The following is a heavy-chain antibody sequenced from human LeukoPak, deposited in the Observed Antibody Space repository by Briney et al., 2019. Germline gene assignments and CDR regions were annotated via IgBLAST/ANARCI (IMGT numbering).Heavy chain of an antibody. CDR1: GGSISSYY. V-gene: IGHV4-4*07. Sequence: SETLSLTCTVSGGSISSYYGSWIRQPAGKGLEWIGLIYTSGGTNYNPSLKSRVTMSVDTSKNQFSLKLSSVTAADTAVYYCARAPSETYYYGSGSPYYYYYGMDVWGQGTTVTVSS. CDR3: ARAPSETYYYGSGSPYYYYYGMDV. D-gene: IGHD3-10*01. CDR2: IYTSGGT. J-gene: IGHJ6*02.